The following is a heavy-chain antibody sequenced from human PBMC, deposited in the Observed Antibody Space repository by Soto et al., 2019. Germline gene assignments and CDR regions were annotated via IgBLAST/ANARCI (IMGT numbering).Heavy chain of an antibody. CDR2: IYYSGST. Sequence: SETLSLTCTVSGGSISSSSYYWGWIRQPPGKGLEWIGSIYYSGSTYYNPSLKSRVTISGDTSKNQFSLKLSSVTAADTAVYYCASYGSGSYYKPEYFDYWGQGTLVTVSS. CDR3: ASYGSGSYYKPEYFDY. J-gene: IGHJ4*02. CDR1: GGSISSSSYY. D-gene: IGHD3-10*01. V-gene: IGHV4-39*01.